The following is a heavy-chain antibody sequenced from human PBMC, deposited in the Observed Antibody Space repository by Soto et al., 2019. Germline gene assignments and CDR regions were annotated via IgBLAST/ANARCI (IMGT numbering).Heavy chain of an antibody. CDR2: INHSGST. J-gene: IGHJ4*02. V-gene: IGHV4-34*01. CDR1: GGSFSGYY. Sequence: SETLSLTCAVYGGSFSGYYWSWIRQPPGKGLEWIGEINHSGSTNYNPSLKSRVTISGNTSKNQFSLKLSSVTAADTAVYYLARGQDNVVIPAAVRGYYFDYWGQGTLVTVSS. CDR3: ARGQDNVVIPAAVRGYYFDY. D-gene: IGHD2-2*01.